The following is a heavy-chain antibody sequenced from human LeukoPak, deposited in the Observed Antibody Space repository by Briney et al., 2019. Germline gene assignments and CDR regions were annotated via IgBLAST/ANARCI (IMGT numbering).Heavy chain of an antibody. CDR2: IYYSGST. CDR3: ARVLRGNDGSYDYYYMDV. Sequence: SETLSLTCTVSGGSISSYYWSWIRQPPGKGLEWIGYIYYSGSTNYNPSLKSRVTISVDTSKNQFSLKLSSVTAADTAVYYCARVLRGNDGSYDYYYMDVWWKGTTVIVSS. CDR1: GGSISSYY. J-gene: IGHJ6*03. V-gene: IGHV4-59*01. D-gene: IGHD1-1*01.